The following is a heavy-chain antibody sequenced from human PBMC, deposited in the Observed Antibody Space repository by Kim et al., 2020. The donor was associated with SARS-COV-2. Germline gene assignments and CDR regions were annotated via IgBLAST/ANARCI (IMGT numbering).Heavy chain of an antibody. J-gene: IGHJ5*02. V-gene: IGHV4-59*09. CDR3: ARGGWFGDMGFDP. D-gene: IGHD3-10*01. Sequence: YPSLRSRVTISVDTSKNRFSQKLSSVTAADTAVYYCARGGWFGDMGFDPWGQGTLVTVSS.